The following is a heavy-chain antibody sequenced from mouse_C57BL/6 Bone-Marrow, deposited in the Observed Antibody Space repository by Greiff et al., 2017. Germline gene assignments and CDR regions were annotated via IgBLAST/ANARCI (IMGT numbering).Heavy chain of an antibody. J-gene: IGHJ4*01. CDR3: ARESISTVVATGNYYAMDY. D-gene: IGHD1-1*01. Sequence: VQLQQPGAELVKPGASVKLSCKASGYTFTSYWMQWVKQRPGQGLEWIGEIDPSDSYTNYNQKFKGKATLTVDTSSSTAYMQLSSLTSEDSAVYYCARESISTVVATGNYYAMDYWGQGTSVTVSS. CDR2: IDPSDSYT. V-gene: IGHV1-50*01. CDR1: GYTFTSYW.